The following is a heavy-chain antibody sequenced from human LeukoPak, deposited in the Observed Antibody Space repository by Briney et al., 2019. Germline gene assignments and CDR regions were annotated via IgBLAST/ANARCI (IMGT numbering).Heavy chain of an antibody. CDR3: AKDGGLWVSAHWGDS. J-gene: IGHJ4*02. CDR1: GFTFSSYT. D-gene: IGHD7-27*01. Sequence: PGGSLRLSCAASGFTFSSYTMSWVRQAPGKGLEWVSTITTGDGNTYYADSVKGRFTVSRDNSKNTLFLRMNSLRAEDTAVYYCAKDGGLWVSAHWGDSWGRGTLVTVSS. V-gene: IGHV3-23*01. CDR2: ITTGDGNT.